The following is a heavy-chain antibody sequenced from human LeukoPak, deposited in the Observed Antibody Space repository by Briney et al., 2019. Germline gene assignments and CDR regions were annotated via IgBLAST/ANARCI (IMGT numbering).Heavy chain of an antibody. CDR1: GFTFSSYG. D-gene: IGHD3-16*01. J-gene: IGHJ4*02. V-gene: IGHV3-30*18. Sequence: GGSLRLSCAASGFTFSSYGMHWVRQAPGKGLEWVAVISYDGSNKYYADSVKGRFTISRDNSKNTLYLQMNSLRAEDTAVYYCAKDRGGFDYWDQGTLVTVSS. CDR2: ISYDGSNK. CDR3: AKDRGGFDY.